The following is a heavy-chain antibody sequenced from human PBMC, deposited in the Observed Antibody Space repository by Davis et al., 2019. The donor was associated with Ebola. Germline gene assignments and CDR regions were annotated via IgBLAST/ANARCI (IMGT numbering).Heavy chain of an antibody. J-gene: IGHJ6*02. CDR3: ARDRGLWGVMDV. V-gene: IGHV4-4*02. Sequence: SETLSLTCAVSGGSISSSNTWSWVRQPPGMGLEWNGEIYHSGSTNYNPSLKSRVTTSVDKSKNQFSLKLSCVTAADTAVYYCARDRGLWGVMDVWGQGTTVTVSS. CDR1: GGSISSSNT. CDR2: IYHSGST. D-gene: IGHD2-21*01.